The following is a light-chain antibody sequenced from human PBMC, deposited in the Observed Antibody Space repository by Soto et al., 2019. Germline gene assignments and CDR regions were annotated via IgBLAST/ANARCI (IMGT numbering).Light chain of an antibody. Sequence: QSVLTQPRSVSGSPGQSVTISCTGTSSDVGGYNYVSWYQQHPGKAPKLMIYDVSKRPSGVPDRFSGSKSGNTASLTISGLQAEDEADYYCCSYAGSYTLLNYVFGTGTKVTVL. V-gene: IGLV2-11*01. CDR1: SSDVGGYNY. CDR3: CSYAGSYTLLNYV. J-gene: IGLJ1*01. CDR2: DVS.